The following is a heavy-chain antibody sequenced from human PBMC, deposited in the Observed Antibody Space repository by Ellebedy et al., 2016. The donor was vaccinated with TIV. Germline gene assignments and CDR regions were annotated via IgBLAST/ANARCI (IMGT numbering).Heavy chain of an antibody. V-gene: IGHV1-2*02. CDR3: ARAQYNSGSYAFDY. D-gene: IGHD1-26*01. CDR1: GYTFTGYY. Sequence: ASVKVSCKASGYTFTGYYMHWVRQAPGQGLEWMGWINPNSGGTNYAQKFQGRVTITADESTSTAYMELRSLRSDDTAVYYCARAQYNSGSYAFDYWGQGTLVTVSS. CDR2: INPNSGGT. J-gene: IGHJ4*02.